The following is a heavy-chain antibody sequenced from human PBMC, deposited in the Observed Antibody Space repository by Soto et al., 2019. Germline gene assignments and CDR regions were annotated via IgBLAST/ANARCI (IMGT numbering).Heavy chain of an antibody. CDR3: ARDDGAVTGTTGAFDY. Sequence: QVQLQQWGAGLLKPSETLSLTCAVYGGSFSGYYWSWIRQPPGKGLEWIGEINHSGRTNYNPSLKCRLTISVDPSKNQFSLKLSSVTAADTAVYYCARDDGAVTGTTGAFDYWGQGTLVTVSS. D-gene: IGHD1-7*01. CDR2: INHSGRT. CDR1: GGSFSGYY. J-gene: IGHJ4*02. V-gene: IGHV4-34*01.